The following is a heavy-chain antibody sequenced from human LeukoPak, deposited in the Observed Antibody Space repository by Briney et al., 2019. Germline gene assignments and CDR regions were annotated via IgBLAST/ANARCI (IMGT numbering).Heavy chain of an antibody. D-gene: IGHD1-7*01. V-gene: IGHV3-66*01. J-gene: IGHJ3*02. Sequence: GGSLRLSCAGSGFTFSSNYMSWVRQAAGKGLDWVSVIYSGGSTYYADSVQGRFTISRDNSKNTLYLQMNSLRAEDTAVDYCASEYNGNYDAFDIWGQGTMITVSS. CDR3: ASEYNGNYDAFDI. CDR2: IYSGGST. CDR1: GFTFSSNY.